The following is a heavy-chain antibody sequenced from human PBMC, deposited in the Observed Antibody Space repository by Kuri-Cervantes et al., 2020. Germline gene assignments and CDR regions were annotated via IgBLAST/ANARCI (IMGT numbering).Heavy chain of an antibody. Sequence: SETLSLTCTVSGGSTNSYYWSWIRQSPGKGLEWIAYIYYSGSTNYNPTLKSRVTISVDPSKNQFSRKLRSVTAADTAVYYCARLPQETSATHGAFDMWGQGAMVTVSS. J-gene: IGHJ3*02. D-gene: IGHD5-24*01. CDR3: ARLPQETSATHGAFDM. CDR1: GGSTNSYY. V-gene: IGHV4-59*01. CDR2: IYYSGST.